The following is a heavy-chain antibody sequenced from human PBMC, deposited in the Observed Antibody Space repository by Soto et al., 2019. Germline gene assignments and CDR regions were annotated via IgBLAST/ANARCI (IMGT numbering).Heavy chain of an antibody. V-gene: IGHV3-23*01. J-gene: IGHJ4*02. D-gene: IGHD2-21*01. CDR1: GFTFSNYA. CDR2: TRASGDST. Sequence: EVQLFESGGDLVQPGGSLRLSCAAYGFTFSNYAMTWVRQAPGKGLEWASSTRASGDSTYYVDSVKGRFTNSRDKSKTTLYLQRSSLRAEDTAGYYCAMWCPRDGYKDFDYWGQGTLVTGSS. CDR3: AMWCPRDGYKDFDY.